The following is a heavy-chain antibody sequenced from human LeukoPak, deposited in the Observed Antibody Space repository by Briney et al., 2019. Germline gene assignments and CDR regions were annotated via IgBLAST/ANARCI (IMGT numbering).Heavy chain of an antibody. CDR2: IWYDGSNK. Sequence: GGSLRLSCAASGFTFSDYYMSWIRQAPGKGLEWVAVIWYDGSNKYYADSVKGRFTISRDNSKNTLYLQMNSLRAEDTAVYYCARDSDIHRTITIFGVVIPGMDVWGQGTTVTVSS. D-gene: IGHD3-3*01. CDR3: ARDSDIHRTITIFGVVIPGMDV. J-gene: IGHJ6*02. CDR1: GFTFSDYY. V-gene: IGHV3-33*08.